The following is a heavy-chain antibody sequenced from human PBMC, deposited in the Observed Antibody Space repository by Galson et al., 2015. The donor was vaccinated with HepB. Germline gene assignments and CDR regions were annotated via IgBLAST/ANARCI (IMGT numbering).Heavy chain of an antibody. CDR2: ISGSGGST. Sequence: SLRLSCAASGFTFSSYAMSWVRQAPGKGLEWVSAISGSGGSTYYADSVKGRFTISRDNSKNTLYLQMNSLRAEDTAVYYCAKDFFGSLAAAWFDPWGQGTLVTVSS. D-gene: IGHD3-10*01. V-gene: IGHV3-23*01. J-gene: IGHJ5*02. CDR3: AKDFFGSLAAAWFDP. CDR1: GFTFSSYA.